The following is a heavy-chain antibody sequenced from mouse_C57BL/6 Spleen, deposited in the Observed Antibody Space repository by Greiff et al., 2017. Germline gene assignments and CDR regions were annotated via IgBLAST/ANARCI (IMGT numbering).Heavy chain of an antibody. Sequence: EVQLQQSGTVLARPGASVKMSCKTSGYTFTSYWMHWVKQRPGQGLEWMGAIYPGNSDTSYNQKFKGKAKLTAVTSASTAYMELSSLTNEDSAVYYCVSYYSNPFDYWGQGTTLTVSS. V-gene: IGHV1-5*01. CDR3: VSYYSNPFDY. J-gene: IGHJ2*01. CDR2: IYPGNSDT. CDR1: GYTFTSYW. D-gene: IGHD2-5*01.